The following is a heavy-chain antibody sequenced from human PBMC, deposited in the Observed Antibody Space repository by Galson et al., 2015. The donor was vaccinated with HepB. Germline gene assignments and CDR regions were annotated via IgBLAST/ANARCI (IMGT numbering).Heavy chain of an antibody. CDR1: GFTFSGSA. Sequence: SLRLSCAGSGFTFSGSAMHWVRQASGRGLEWVGRIGSKSDNYATAYTASVKGRFTISRDESKNTAYLQMNGLKTEDTAVYYCSRLGDFSGYSSRWGQGTLVTVSS. CDR3: SRLGDFSGYSSR. D-gene: IGHD6-19*01. V-gene: IGHV3-73*01. J-gene: IGHJ4*01. CDR2: IGSKSDNYAT.